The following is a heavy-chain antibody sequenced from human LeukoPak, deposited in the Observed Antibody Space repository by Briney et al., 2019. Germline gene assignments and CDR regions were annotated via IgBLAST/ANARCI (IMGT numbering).Heavy chain of an antibody. D-gene: IGHD4-11*01. CDR1: GFTFSSYW. J-gene: IGHJ6*03. CDR2: IKQDGSEK. CDR3: ARSHSSYSNYIYYYYMDV. Sequence: PGGSLRLSCAASGFTFSSYWMSWVRQAPGKGLEWVANIKQDGSEKYYVDSVKGRFTISRDNAKNSLYLQMNSLRAEDTAVYYCARSHSSYSNYIYYYYMDVWGKGTTVTVSS. V-gene: IGHV3-7*01.